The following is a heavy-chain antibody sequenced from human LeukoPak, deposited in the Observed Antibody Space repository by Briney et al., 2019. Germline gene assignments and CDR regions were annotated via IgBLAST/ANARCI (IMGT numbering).Heavy chain of an antibody. Sequence: GESLKISCKGSGCSFTSYWIGWVRQMPGKGLEWMGVIYPEDSDTRYSPSFQGQVTISADTSISTAYLQWSSLKASDTAMYYCARIYCEVESTCWGQGTLVTVSS. CDR2: IYPEDSDT. CDR3: ARIYCEVESTC. D-gene: IGHD2-21*01. V-gene: IGHV5-51*01. J-gene: IGHJ4*02. CDR1: GCSFTSYW.